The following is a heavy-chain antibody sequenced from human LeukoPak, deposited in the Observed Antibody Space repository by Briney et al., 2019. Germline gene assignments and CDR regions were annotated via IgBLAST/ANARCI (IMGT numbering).Heavy chain of an antibody. D-gene: IGHD6-13*01. Sequence: SVKVSCKASGGTFSSYAISWVRQAPGQGLEWMGRIIPILGIANYAQKFQGRVTITADKSTSTAYMELSSLRSEDTAVYYCACLKYSSSWYARGAFDYWGQGTLVTVSS. CDR3: ACLKYSSSWYARGAFDY. CDR2: IIPILGIA. V-gene: IGHV1-69*04. CDR1: GGTFSSYA. J-gene: IGHJ4*02.